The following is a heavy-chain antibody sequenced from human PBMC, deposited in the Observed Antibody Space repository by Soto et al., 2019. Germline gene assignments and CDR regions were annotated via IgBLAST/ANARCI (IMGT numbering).Heavy chain of an antibody. Sequence: GGSLRLSCAASGFTFSSYAMHWVRQAPGKGLEWVAVISYDGSNKYYADSVKGRFTISRDNSKNTLYLQMNSLRAEDTAVYYCAREVTTSQFDYWGQGTLVTVSS. CDR1: GFTFSSYA. V-gene: IGHV3-30-3*01. J-gene: IGHJ4*02. D-gene: IGHD4-4*01. CDR2: ISYDGSNK. CDR3: AREVTTSQFDY.